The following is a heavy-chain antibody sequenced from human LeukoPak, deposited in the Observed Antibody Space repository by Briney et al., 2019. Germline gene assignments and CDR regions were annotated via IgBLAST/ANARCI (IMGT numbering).Heavy chain of an antibody. CDR2: IREDGSEK. Sequence: PGGSLRLSCAASGFTFSRYWMSWVRQAPGKGLEWVSNIREDGSEKYYMDSVKGRFTISRDNAKNSLYLQMNSLRAEDTAVYYCARVGRIYQYYMDVWGKGTTVTVS. CDR1: GFTFSRYW. J-gene: IGHJ6*03. CDR3: ARVGRIYQYYMDV. V-gene: IGHV3-7*01.